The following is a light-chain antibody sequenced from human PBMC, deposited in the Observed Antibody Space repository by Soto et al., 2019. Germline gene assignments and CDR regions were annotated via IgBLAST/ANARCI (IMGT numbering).Light chain of an antibody. J-gene: IGKJ1*01. Sequence: EILMTQSPATLSVSPGARATLSGRSIQTVTSRLAWYQHKPGQAPRLLIYHTSNRATGIPARFSGSGSGTDFTITISSLEPEDFAVYYCHQRQSWPRTFGQGTKVEIK. V-gene: IGKV3-11*01. CDR3: HQRQSWPRT. CDR1: QTVTSR. CDR2: HTS.